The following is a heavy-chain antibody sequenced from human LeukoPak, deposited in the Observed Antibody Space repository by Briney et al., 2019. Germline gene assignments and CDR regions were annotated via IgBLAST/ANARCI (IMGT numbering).Heavy chain of an antibody. Sequence: GGSLRLSCVSSGFTIGTAWMSWVRQAPGKGLEWLGHIKSEGEGATTDYAAPAKGRFAISRDDSKNMIYLQMSSLKIDDTAIYYCISHFPYFYGFDVWGKGTTVTVSS. CDR1: GFTIGTAW. CDR2: IKSEGEGATT. D-gene: IGHD3-3*02. CDR3: ISHFPYFYGFDV. J-gene: IGHJ6*04. V-gene: IGHV3-15*01.